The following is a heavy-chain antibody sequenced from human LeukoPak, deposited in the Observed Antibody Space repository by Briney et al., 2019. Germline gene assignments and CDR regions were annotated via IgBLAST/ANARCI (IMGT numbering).Heavy chain of an antibody. V-gene: IGHV3-30*18. D-gene: IGHD1-14*01. Sequence: PGRSLRLSYVASGFTFSDYGMLWVRQPPGKGLEWVAVISYDGRNEHYADSVKGRFTISRDNSKNTVFLQMNTLRTEDTAVYFCAKDKPIDYWGQGTLVTVSS. CDR2: ISYDGRNE. CDR3: AKDKPIDY. J-gene: IGHJ4*02. CDR1: GFTFSDYG.